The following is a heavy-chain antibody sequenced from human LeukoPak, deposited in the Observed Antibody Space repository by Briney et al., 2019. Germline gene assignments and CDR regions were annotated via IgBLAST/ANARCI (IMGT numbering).Heavy chain of an antibody. CDR1: GFPLSSYA. CDR3: AKVTYGSGTYGAFDY. D-gene: IGHD3-10*01. J-gene: IGHJ4*02. Sequence: GGSLRLSCAVSGFPLSSYAMSWVRQAPGKGLEWVSATSSSDAGTYYADSVKGRFTISRGNSKNTLYLQMNSLRAEDTAVYYCAKVTYGSGTYGAFDYWGQGILVTVSS. V-gene: IGHV3-23*01. CDR2: TSSSDAGT.